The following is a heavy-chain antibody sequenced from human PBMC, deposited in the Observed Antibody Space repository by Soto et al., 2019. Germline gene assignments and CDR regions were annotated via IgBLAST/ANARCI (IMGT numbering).Heavy chain of an antibody. D-gene: IGHD3-3*01. V-gene: IGHV4-59*01. CDR1: GGSMSPFY. J-gene: IGHJ6*02. CDR3: ARGVYDYWSGYYAVSGLDV. CDR2: IYYSGNT. Sequence: QVQLLESGPGLLKPSETLSLTCSVSGGSMSPFYWSWIRQSPRKGLEWIGYIYYSGNTNYNPSLKSRVTISVDTSKDQFSLRLSSVTAADSAVYYCARGVYDYWSGYYAVSGLDVWGQGTTVIVSS.